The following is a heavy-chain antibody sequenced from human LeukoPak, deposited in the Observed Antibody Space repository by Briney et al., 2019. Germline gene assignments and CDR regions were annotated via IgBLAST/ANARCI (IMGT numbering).Heavy chain of an antibody. V-gene: IGHV3-9*03. J-gene: IGHJ6*03. CDR1: GFTFDDYA. CDR2: ISWNSGSI. CDR3: AKSRYFDWSLYYHMDV. D-gene: IGHD3-9*01. Sequence: GGSLRLSCAASGFTFDDYAMHWVRQAPGKGLEWVSGISWNSGSIGYADSVKGRFTISRDNAKNSLYLQMNSLRAEDMALYYCAKSRYFDWSLYYHMDVWGKGTTVTVSS.